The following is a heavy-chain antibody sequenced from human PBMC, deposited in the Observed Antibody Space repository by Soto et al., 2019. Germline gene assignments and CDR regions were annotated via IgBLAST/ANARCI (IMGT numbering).Heavy chain of an antibody. CDR2: ISSNGVGT. V-gene: IGHV3-64*01. D-gene: IGHD6-6*01. J-gene: IGHJ6*03. CDR1: GFTLSGYA. CDR3: ARRARQDIDYMDD. Sequence: PGGSLRLSCAASGFTLSGYAMDWVRQAPGKGLEYVSGISSNGVGTYYANSVQGRFTISRDNSKNTVYLQMGSLRPEDMAVYYSARRARQDIDYMDDWGKGTTVTVSS.